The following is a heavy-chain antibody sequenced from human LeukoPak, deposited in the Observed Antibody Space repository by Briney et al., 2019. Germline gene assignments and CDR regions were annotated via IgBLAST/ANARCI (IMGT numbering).Heavy chain of an antibody. CDR1: GYSISSGFY. CDR3: ARGTGVVPLAT. D-gene: IGHD5-18*01. J-gene: IGHJ5*02. V-gene: IGHV4-38-2*02. CDR2: IYHSGST. Sequence: SETLSLTCTVSGYSISSGFYWGWIRQPPGKGLEWIGSIYHSGSTYYNPSLKSRVTISVDTSKNQFSLKVNSVTAADTAVYFCARGTGVVPLATWGQGNPGLRLL.